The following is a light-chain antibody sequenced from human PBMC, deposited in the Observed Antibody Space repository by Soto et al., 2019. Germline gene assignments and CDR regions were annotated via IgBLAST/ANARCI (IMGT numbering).Light chain of an antibody. V-gene: IGKV3-15*01. CDR3: QQYNNWLT. CDR2: GAS. CDR1: QSVRSN. J-gene: IGKJ4*01. Sequence: EILMTQSPATLSVSPGERATLSCRASQSVRSNLAWYQQKPGQAPRLLIDGASTRAPGTPARLTGSGSGTEFTLTISSLQPEDVAVYYCQQYNNWLTFGGGTKVEIK.